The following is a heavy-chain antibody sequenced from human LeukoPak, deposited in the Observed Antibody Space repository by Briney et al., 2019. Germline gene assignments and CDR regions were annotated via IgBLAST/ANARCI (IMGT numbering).Heavy chain of an antibody. Sequence: PGGSLRLSCAASGFTFSSYAMNWVRQAPGKGLEWVSAISYGGGSTYYADSVKGRFTISRDNSKNTLYLQMNSLRAEDTAVYYCAKDYGLVVGATAFDYWGRGTLVTVSS. V-gene: IGHV3-23*01. J-gene: IGHJ4*02. CDR1: GFTFSSYA. D-gene: IGHD1-26*01. CDR2: ISYGGGST. CDR3: AKDYGLVVGATAFDY.